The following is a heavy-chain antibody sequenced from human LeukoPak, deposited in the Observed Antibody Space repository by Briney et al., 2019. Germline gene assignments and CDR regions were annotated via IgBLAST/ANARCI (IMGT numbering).Heavy chain of an antibody. CDR1: GFTFSSYA. V-gene: IGHV3-30*04. Sequence: RGSLRLSCAASGFTFSSYAMHWVRQAPGKGLEWVAVISYDGSNKYYADSVKGRFTISRDNSKNTLYLQMNSLRAEDTAVYYCARARIATAGWFDPWGQGTLVTVSS. J-gene: IGHJ5*02. D-gene: IGHD6-13*01. CDR3: ARARIATAGWFDP. CDR2: ISYDGSNK.